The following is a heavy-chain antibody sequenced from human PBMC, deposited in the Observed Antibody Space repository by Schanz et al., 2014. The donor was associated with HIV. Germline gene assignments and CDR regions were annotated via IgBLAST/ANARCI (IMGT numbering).Heavy chain of an antibody. V-gene: IGHV3-33*01. CDR1: GFTFSSYA. CDR3: ALSRPSGYGGSWYFDL. D-gene: IGHD2-15*01. J-gene: IGHJ2*01. CDR2: IWFDGTNK. Sequence: QVQLVESGGGVVQPGRSLRLSCAASGFTFSSYAMHWVRQAPGKGLEWVAVIWFDGTNKFYADSVKGRFTISRDNSRKTLYLQMNSLRAEDTAVYYCALSRPSGYGGSWYFDLWGRGTLVAVSS.